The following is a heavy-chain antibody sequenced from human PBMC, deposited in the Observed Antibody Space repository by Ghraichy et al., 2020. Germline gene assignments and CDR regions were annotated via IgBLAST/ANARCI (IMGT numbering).Heavy chain of an antibody. CDR3: ARRAAVATIFDI. V-gene: IGHV3-48*01. Sequence: GSLRLSCAASGFTFSDFNISWVRQAPGKGLDWVSSIIGGASSIYYADSVKGRFTISRDNAKNSLYLQMNSLRAEDTAVYYCARRAAVATIFDIWGQGTMVTVSS. CDR1: GFTFSDFN. CDR2: IIGGASSI. D-gene: IGHD5-12*01. J-gene: IGHJ3*02.